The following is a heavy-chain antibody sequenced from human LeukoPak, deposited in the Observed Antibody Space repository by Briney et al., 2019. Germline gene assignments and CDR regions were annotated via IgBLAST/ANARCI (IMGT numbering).Heavy chain of an antibody. V-gene: IGHV3-30-3*01. CDR3: ARGAPYSSSWSDY. D-gene: IGHD6-13*01. CDR1: GFTFSSYA. J-gene: IGHJ4*02. CDR2: ISYDGSNK. Sequence: GGSLRLSCAASGFTFSSYAMSWVRQAPGKGLEWVAVISYDGSNKYYADSVKGRFTISRDNSKNTLYLQMNSLRSEDTAVYYCARGAPYSSSWSDYWGQGTLVTVSS.